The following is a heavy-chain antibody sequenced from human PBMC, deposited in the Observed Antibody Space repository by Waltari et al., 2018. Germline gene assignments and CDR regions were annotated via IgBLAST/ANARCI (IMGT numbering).Heavy chain of an antibody. V-gene: IGHV1-69*08. D-gene: IGHD2-21*02. CDR1: GGTFSSYT. CDR3: AREGLNCGGDCFHNWFDP. CDR2: IIPILGIA. Sequence: QVQLVQSGAEVKKPGSSVKVSCKASGGTFSSYTISWVRPAPGQGLEWMGRIIPILGIANYAQKFQGRVTITADKSTSTAYMELSSLRSEDTAVYYCAREGLNCGGDCFHNWFDPWGQGTLVTVSS. J-gene: IGHJ5*02.